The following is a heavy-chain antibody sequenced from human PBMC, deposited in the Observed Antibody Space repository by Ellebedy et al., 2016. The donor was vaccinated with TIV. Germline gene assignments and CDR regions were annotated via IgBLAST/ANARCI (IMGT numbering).Heavy chain of an antibody. CDR1: GFTFSSYS. CDR3: ARAQGYGSGSYFDY. J-gene: IGHJ4*02. D-gene: IGHD3-10*01. CDR2: ISSSSSYI. Sequence: GESLKISXAASGFTFSSYSMNWVRQAPGKGLEWVSSISSSSSYIYYADSVKGRFTISRDNAKNSLYLQMNSLRAEDTAVYYCARAQGYGSGSYFDYWGQGTLVTVSS. V-gene: IGHV3-21*01.